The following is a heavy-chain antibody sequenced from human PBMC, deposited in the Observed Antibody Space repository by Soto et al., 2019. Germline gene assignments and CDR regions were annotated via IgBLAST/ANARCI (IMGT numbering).Heavy chain of an antibody. V-gene: IGHV3-21*01. D-gene: IGHD2-2*01. CDR2: ISKSDYT. CDR1: GFSFSNYG. Sequence: PWGSLRLSCTVSGFSFSNYGINLGRHSPVKGLEWVSSISKSDYTYYSDSVKGRFTISRDNAKNSVSLQMNTLRVEDTAVYYCAREDSIIIPAVSDFWGQGTLVTVSS. J-gene: IGHJ4*02. CDR3: AREDSIIIPAVSDF.